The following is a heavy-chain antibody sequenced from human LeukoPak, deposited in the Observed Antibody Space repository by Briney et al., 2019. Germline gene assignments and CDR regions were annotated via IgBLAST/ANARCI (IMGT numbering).Heavy chain of an antibody. D-gene: IGHD3-22*01. CDR1: GYTFTGYY. Sequence: GESLKVSCKASGYTFTGYYMHWVRQAPGQGLEWMGRIIPNGGGTNSGQKFQGRLTMTRDTSISTAYMELSRLSSDDTAVYYCARGDYDTSGYKFDYWGQGTLVTVSS. CDR3: ARGDYDTSGYKFDY. J-gene: IGHJ4*02. V-gene: IGHV1-2*06. CDR2: IIPNGGGT.